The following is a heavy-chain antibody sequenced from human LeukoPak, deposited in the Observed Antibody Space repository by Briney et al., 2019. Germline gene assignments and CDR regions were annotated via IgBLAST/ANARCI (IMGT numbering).Heavy chain of an antibody. CDR1: GGSISSGGYS. J-gene: IGHJ3*02. Sequence: SETLSLTCAVSGGSISSGGYSWSWIRQPPGKGLEWIGYIYHSGSTYYNPSLKSRVTISVDRAKNQFSLKLSSVTAADTAVYYCARVEGYCSGGSCDPDAFDIWGQGTMVTVSS. CDR2: IYHSGST. V-gene: IGHV4-30-2*01. D-gene: IGHD2-15*01. CDR3: ARVEGYCSGGSCDPDAFDI.